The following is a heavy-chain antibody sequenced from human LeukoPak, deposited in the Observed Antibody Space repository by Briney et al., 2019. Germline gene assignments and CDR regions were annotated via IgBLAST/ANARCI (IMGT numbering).Heavy chain of an antibody. CDR1: GYTFTSHY. CDR2: INPSAGST. V-gene: IGHV1-46*01. CDR3: AAPGASGFVGNFWSGPLDF. Sequence: GASVKVSCRASGYTFTSHYMHWVRQAPGQGLEWMGIINPSAGSTSCPQKLQGRVTMTRDTSTSTVYMELSSLRSEATAVYYCAAPGASGFVGNFWSGPLDFWGQGTLVTVSS. D-gene: IGHD3-3*01. J-gene: IGHJ4*02.